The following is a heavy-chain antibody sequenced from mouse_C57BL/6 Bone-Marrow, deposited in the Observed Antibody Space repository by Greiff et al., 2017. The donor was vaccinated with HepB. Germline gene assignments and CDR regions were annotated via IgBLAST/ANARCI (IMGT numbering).Heavy chain of an antibody. Sequence: DVKLVESGGGLVKPGGSLKLSCAASGFTFSSYAMSWVRQTPEKRLEWVATISDGGRYTYYPDNVKGRFTISRDNAKNNLYLQMSHLKSEDTAMYYCARGGYFDVWGTGTTVTVSS. CDR2: ISDGGRYT. V-gene: IGHV5-4*03. CDR1: GFTFSSYA. CDR3: ARGGYFDV. J-gene: IGHJ1*03.